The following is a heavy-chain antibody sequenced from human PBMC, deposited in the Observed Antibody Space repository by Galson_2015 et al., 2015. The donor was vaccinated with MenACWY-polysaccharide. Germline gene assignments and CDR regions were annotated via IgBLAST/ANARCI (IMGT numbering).Heavy chain of an antibody. D-gene: IGHD3-10*01. CDR1: EFTFNSYA. CDR2: ISGRDGST. CDR3: AKDYGSGSGSLYHFDY. Sequence: SLRLSCAASEFTFNSYAMSWVRQAPGKGLEWVSAISGRDGSTWYADSVKGRFTISRDNSKNTLYLQMNSLRAEDTAVYYCAKDYGSGSGSLYHFDYSGQGTLVTVSS. J-gene: IGHJ4*02. V-gene: IGHV3-23*01.